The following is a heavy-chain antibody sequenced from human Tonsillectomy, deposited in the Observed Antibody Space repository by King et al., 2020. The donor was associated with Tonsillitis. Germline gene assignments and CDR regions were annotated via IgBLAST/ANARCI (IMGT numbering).Heavy chain of an antibody. CDR3: ARMEGTSSYSNYVLRYYYYGMDV. J-gene: IGHJ6*02. V-gene: IGHV2-70*01. CDR1: GFSLSTTGMC. CDR2: IDWDDDK. Sequence: HVTLKESGPALVKPTQTLTLTCTFSGFSLSTTGMCVSWIRQPPGKALEWLALIDWDDDKYYSTSLKTRLTISKDTSKNQVVLTMTNMDPVDTATYYCARMEGTSSYSNYVLRYYYYGMDVWGQGTTVTVSS. D-gene: IGHD4-11*01.